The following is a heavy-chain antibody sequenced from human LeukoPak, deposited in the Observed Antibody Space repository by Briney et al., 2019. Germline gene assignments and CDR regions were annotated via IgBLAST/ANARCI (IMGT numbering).Heavy chain of an antibody. D-gene: IGHD2-2*01. CDR3: TRGPEWCSGARCYSNWFDP. Sequence: GGSLRLSCTGSGFTFCHYSMSWVRQAPGKGLDWVGFIRSKSYRGTTDYAASVKGRFTISRDDSKSVAYLQMNSLKTDDTAVYYCTRGPEWCSGARCYSNWFDPWGQGTLVTVSS. J-gene: IGHJ5*02. V-gene: IGHV3-49*04. CDR1: GFTFCHYS. CDR2: IRSKSYRGTT.